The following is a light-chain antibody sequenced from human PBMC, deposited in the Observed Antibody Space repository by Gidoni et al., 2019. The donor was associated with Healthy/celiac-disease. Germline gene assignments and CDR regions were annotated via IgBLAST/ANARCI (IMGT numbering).Light chain of an antibody. CDR3: QQYNNWPPPIT. J-gene: IGKJ5*01. Sequence: EIVMTQSPATLSVSPGERDTLSCRASQSVSSNLAWYQQKPGQAPRLLIYGASTRATGIPARFSSSGSGTEFTLTISSLQSEDFAVYYCQQYNNWPPPITFGQXTRLEIK. V-gene: IGKV3-15*01. CDR2: GAS. CDR1: QSVSSN.